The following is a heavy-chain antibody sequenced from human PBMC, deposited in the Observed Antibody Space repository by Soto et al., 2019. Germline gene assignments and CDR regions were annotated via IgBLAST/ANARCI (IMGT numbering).Heavy chain of an antibody. CDR2: INPNSGGT. CDR3: ARLPTFYCSSTSCLNYGMDV. CDR1: GYTFTGYY. Sequence: VASVKVSCKASGYTFTGYYMHWVRQAPGQGLEWMGWINPNSGGTNYAQKFQGWVTMTRDTSISTAYMELSRLRSDDTAVYYCARLPTFYCSSTSCLNYGMDVWGQGTTVTVS. V-gene: IGHV1-2*04. D-gene: IGHD2-2*01. J-gene: IGHJ6*02.